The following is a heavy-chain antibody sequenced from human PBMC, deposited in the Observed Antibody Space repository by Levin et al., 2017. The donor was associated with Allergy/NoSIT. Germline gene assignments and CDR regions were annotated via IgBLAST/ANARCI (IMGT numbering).Heavy chain of an antibody. CDR1: GFTFSAYA. D-gene: IGHD6-19*01. CDR3: AKMGPGASYSSGWYRGFLDR. CDR2: VSGSGATT. V-gene: IGHV3-23*01. J-gene: IGHJ5*02. Sequence: PGGSLRLSCAASGFTFSAYAMSWVRQAPGKGLQWVSAVSGSGATTYYADSVRGRFTISRDNSKNTLYLQMDSLRAEDTAIYYCAKMGPGASYSSGWYRGFLDRWGQGTLVTVSS.